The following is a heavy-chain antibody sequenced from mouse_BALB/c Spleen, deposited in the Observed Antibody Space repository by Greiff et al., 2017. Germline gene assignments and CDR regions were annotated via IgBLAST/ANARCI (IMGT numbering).Heavy chain of an antibody. CDR3: ARVSDYYGSSFDY. V-gene: IGHV5-6*01. D-gene: IGHD1-1*01. CDR1: GFTFSSYG. J-gene: IGHJ2*01. Sequence: EVKVVESGGDLVKPGGSLKLSCAASGFTFSSYGMSWVRQTPDKRLEWVATISSGGSYTYYPDSVKGRFTISRDNAKNTLYLQMSSLKSEDTAMYYCARVSDYYGSSFDYWGQGTTLTVSS. CDR2: ISSGGSYT.